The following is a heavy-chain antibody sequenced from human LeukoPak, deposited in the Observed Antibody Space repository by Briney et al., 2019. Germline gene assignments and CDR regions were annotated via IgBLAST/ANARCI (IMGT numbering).Heavy chain of an antibody. D-gene: IGHD4-17*01. CDR3: ARDLLSTVTTSHYGMDV. V-gene: IGHV3-33*01. J-gene: IGHJ6*02. Sequence: SGGSLRLSCAASGFTFSSYGMHWVRQAPGKGLEWVAVIWYDGGNKYYAGSVKGRFTISRDNSKNTLYLQMNSLRAEDTAVYYCARDLLSTVTTSHYGMDVWGQGTTVTVSS. CDR2: IWYDGGNK. CDR1: GFTFSSYG.